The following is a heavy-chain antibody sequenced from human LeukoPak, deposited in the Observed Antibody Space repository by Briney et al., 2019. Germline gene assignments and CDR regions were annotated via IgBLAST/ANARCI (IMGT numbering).Heavy chain of an antibody. Sequence: GGSLRLSCAASGFTFSSYAMHWVRQAPGKGLEWVAVISYDGSNKYYADSVKGRFTISRDNSKNTLYLQMNSLRAEDTAVYYCARDRVYSSGEDGMDVWGQGTTVTVSS. V-gene: IGHV3-30-3*01. D-gene: IGHD6-19*01. CDR1: GFTFSSYA. CDR2: ISYDGSNK. J-gene: IGHJ6*02. CDR3: ARDRVYSSGEDGMDV.